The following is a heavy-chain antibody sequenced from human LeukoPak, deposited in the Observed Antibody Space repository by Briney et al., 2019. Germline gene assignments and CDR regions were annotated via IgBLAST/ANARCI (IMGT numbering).Heavy chain of an antibody. V-gene: IGHV3-30*01. CDR1: GFTFSSYA. J-gene: IGHJ6*02. CDR3: ARDVAGDPYYYYYGMDV. CDR2: ISYDGSNK. D-gene: IGHD6-19*01. Sequence: GGSLRLSCAASGFTFSSYAMHWVRQAPGKGLEWVAVISYDGSNKYYADSVKGRFTISRDNSKNTLYLQMNSLRAEDTAVYYCARDVAGDPYYYYYGMDVWGQGTTVSVS.